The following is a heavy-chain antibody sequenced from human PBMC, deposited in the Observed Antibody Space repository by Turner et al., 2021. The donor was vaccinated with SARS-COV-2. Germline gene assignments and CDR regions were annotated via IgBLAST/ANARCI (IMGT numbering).Heavy chain of an antibody. V-gene: IGHV3-33*08. CDR1: GFTFSSYA. CDR3: VRNDYDFWGGYPDS. Sequence: HVQLVESGGGAVQTGRSLRPSCAASGFTFSSYAMHWVRQAPGKGLEWVEVRWFDGSNKYYADAVKGRFTITRDNSKNTLYLQMNSLRAEDTAVYYCVRNDYDFWGGYPDSWGQGTLVTVSS. D-gene: IGHD3-3*01. CDR2: RWFDGSNK. J-gene: IGHJ4*02.